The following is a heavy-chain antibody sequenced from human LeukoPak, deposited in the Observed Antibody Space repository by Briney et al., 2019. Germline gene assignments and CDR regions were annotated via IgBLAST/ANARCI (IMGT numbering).Heavy chain of an antibody. J-gene: IGHJ4*02. Sequence: GGSLRLSCAASGYTFSSYDMNWVRQAPGKGLEWVSSISSSSSYIYYADSVKGRFTISRDNAKNSLYLQMNSLRAEDTAVYYCARVKDYYDSSGGYWGQGTLVTISS. V-gene: IGHV3-21*01. D-gene: IGHD3-22*01. CDR2: ISSSSSYI. CDR3: ARVKDYYDSSGGY. CDR1: GYTFSSYD.